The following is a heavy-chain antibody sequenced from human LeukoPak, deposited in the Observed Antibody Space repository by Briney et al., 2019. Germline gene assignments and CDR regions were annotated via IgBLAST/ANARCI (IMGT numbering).Heavy chain of an antibody. V-gene: IGHV4-34*01. CDR2: INHSGST. J-gene: IGHJ4*02. Sequence: SETLSLTCAVYSVSFSGYYWSWIRQPPGKGLEWIGEINHSGSTNYNPSLKSRVTISVDTSKNQFSLKLSSVTAADTAVYYCASRFLEWFPPVYWGQGTLVTVSS. D-gene: IGHD3-3*01. CDR1: SVSFSGYY. CDR3: ASRFLEWFPPVY.